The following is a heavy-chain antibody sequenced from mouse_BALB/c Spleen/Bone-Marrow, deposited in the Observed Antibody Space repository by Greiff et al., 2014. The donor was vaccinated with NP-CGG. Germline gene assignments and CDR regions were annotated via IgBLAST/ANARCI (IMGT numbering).Heavy chain of an antibody. D-gene: IGHD1-1*01. CDR1: GFSLTSYG. Sequence: VKLEESGPGLVAPSQSLSITCTVSGFSLTSYGVHWVRQPPGKVLEWLGVIWAGGSTNYNSALMSRLSISKDNSKSQVFLRMNSLQTDDTAMYYCARGSYYEGAMDYWGQGTSVTVSS. V-gene: IGHV2-9*02. CDR3: ARGSYYEGAMDY. CDR2: IWAGGST. J-gene: IGHJ4*01.